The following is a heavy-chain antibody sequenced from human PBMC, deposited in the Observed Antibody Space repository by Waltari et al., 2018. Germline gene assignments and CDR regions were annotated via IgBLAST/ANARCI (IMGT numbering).Heavy chain of an antibody. CDR2: IIPIFGKA. CDR1: GGTFSSYA. Sequence: QVQLVQSGAEVKKPGSSVKVSCKASGGTFSSYAISWVRQAPGQGLEWMGGIIPIFGKANDAQKFRGRVTITADESTSTAYMERSSLRSEDTAVYYCARDLKPTYCSSTSCSRNWFDPWGQGTLVTVSS. CDR3: ARDLKPTYCSSTSCSRNWFDP. J-gene: IGHJ5*02. V-gene: IGHV1-69*01. D-gene: IGHD2-2*01.